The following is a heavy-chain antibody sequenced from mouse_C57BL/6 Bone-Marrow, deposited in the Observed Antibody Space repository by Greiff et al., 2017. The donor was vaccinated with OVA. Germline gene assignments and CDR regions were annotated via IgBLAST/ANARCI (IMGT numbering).Heavy chain of an antibody. Sequence: QVQLKQPGAELVKPGASVKVSCKASGYTFTSYWMHWVKQRPGQGLEWIGRIHPSDSDTNYNQKFKGKATLTVDKSSSTAYMQLSSLTSEDSAVYYCAIGDYGSSSYYFDYWGQGTTLTVSS. J-gene: IGHJ2*01. V-gene: IGHV1-74*01. CDR3: AIGDYGSSSYYFDY. CDR1: GYTFTSYW. D-gene: IGHD1-1*01. CDR2: IHPSDSDT.